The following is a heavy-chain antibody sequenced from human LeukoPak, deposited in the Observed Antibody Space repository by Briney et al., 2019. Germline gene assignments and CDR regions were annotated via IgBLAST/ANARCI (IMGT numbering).Heavy chain of an antibody. CDR1: GFSFSVYG. Sequence: GGSLRLSCAASGFSFSVYGMHCVRQAPGRGLEWIADISGSDTSTYYADSVKGRFTISRDNAKNSLYLQMNRLRVEDTAVYYCTTLTVASNFDYWGQGTLVTVSS. D-gene: IGHD6-19*01. CDR2: ISGSDTST. V-gene: IGHV3-48*03. CDR3: TTLTVASNFDY. J-gene: IGHJ4*02.